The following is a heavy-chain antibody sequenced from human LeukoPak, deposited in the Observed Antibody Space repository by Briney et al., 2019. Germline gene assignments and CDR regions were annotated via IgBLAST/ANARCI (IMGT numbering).Heavy chain of an antibody. CDR3: ARRRYGTYYYDSSGYYSDAFDI. V-gene: IGHV4-59*01. Sequence: SETLSLTCTVSGGSIGTYSWNWIRQPPGKGLEWIGYIYYSGTTNYNPSLKSRVTISVDTSKNQFSLRLSSVTAADTAVYYCARRRYGTYYYDSSGYYSDAFDIWGQGTMVTVSS. D-gene: IGHD3-22*01. CDR1: GGSIGTYS. CDR2: IYYSGTT. J-gene: IGHJ3*02.